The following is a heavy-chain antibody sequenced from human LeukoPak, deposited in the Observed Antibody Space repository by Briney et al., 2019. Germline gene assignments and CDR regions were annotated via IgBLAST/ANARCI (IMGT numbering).Heavy chain of an antibody. V-gene: IGHV1-18*01. D-gene: IGHD4-17*01. CDR3: ARDSADYGDYDY. J-gene: IGHJ4*02. CDR2: ISTYNGNT. Sequence: ASVKVSCKASGCTFTSYGISWVRQAPGQGLEWMGWISTYNGNTNNAQRLQGRVTMTTDTSTSTVYMELSSLRSEDTAVYYCARDSADYGDYDYWGQGTLVTVSS. CDR1: GCTFTSYG.